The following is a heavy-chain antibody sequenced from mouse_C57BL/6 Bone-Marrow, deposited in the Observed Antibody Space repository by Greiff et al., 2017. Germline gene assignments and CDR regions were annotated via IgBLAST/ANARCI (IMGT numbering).Heavy chain of an antibody. J-gene: IGHJ4*01. CDR2: IYPRSGNT. D-gene: IGHD1-1*01. CDR3: AREATTVVARYAMDY. Sequence: PLQQSGAELARPGASVKLSCKASGYTFTSYGISWVKQRTGQGLEWIGEIYPRSGNTYYNEKFKGKATLTADKSSSTAYMELRSLTSEDSAVYFCAREATTVVARYAMDYWGQGTSVTVSS. V-gene: IGHV1-81*01. CDR1: GYTFTSYG.